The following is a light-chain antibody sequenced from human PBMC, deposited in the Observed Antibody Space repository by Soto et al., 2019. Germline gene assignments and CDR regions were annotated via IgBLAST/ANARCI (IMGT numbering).Light chain of an antibody. V-gene: IGKV3-11*01. Sequence: EIVMTQSPGTLSVSPGERATLSCRASQTIDTNLAWYQQKPGQAPRLLIFAASNRATGIPARFSGSGSGTDFTLTISSLEPEDFAVYYCQQRSNWPSITFGQGTRLENK. CDR2: AAS. CDR3: QQRSNWPSIT. J-gene: IGKJ5*01. CDR1: QTIDTN.